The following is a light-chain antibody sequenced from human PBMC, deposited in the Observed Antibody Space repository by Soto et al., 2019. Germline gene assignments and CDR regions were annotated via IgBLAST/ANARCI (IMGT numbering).Light chain of an antibody. V-gene: IGKV3-15*01. CDR1: QSISSS. CDR2: GVS. CDR3: QQYNNWPRT. J-gene: IGKJ1*01. Sequence: EVVMTQSPATLSVSPGESATLSCRASQSISSSKLAWYQQNPGQAPRLLLFGVSTRATGIPARFSGSGSGTEFTLTINSLQSEDFAVYYCQQYNNWPRTFGQGTKVDIK.